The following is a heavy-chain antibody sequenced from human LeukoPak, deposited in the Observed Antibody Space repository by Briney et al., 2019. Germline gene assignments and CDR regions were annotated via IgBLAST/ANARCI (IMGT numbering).Heavy chain of an antibody. J-gene: IGHJ5*02. CDR1: GYTFTSYG. CDR2: ISAYNGNT. Sequence: ASVKVSCKASGYTFTSYGISWVRQAPGQGLEWMGWISAYNGNTNYAQKLQGRVTMTTDTSTSTAYMELRSLRSDDTAVYYCARDRPYGAGRAWFDPLGQGTLVTVSS. CDR3: ARDRPYGAGRAWFDP. V-gene: IGHV1-18*01. D-gene: IGHD4-17*01.